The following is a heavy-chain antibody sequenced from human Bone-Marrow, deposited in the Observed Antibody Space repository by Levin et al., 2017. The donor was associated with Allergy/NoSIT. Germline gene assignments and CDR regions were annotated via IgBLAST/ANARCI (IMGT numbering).Heavy chain of an antibody. D-gene: IGHD2-2*01. CDR2: IIPILGIA. J-gene: IGHJ5*02. CDR1: GGTFSSYP. CDR3: ARGPPFKGYCSSTSCLKENWFDP. Sequence: SVKVSCKASGGTFSSYPISWVRQAPGQGLEWMGRIIPILGIANYAQKFQGRVTITADKSTSTAYMELSSLRSEDTAVYYCARGPPFKGYCSSTSCLKENWFDPWGQGTLVTVSS. V-gene: IGHV1-69*04.